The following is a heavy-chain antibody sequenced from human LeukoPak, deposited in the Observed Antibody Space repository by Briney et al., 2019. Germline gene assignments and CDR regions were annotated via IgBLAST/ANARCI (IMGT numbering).Heavy chain of an antibody. Sequence: ASVKVPSKPYADTFSSYYLHRVRQFHGPQLEWFQIINPSCGSTTYAQKFQGRVTMTRDTSTSTVYMELSSLRSEDTAVYYCARGGVLRFLEHLDYWGQGTLVTVSS. CDR2: INPSCGST. CDR3: ARGGVLRFLEHLDY. CDR1: ADTFSSYY. D-gene: IGHD3-3*01. V-gene: IGHV1-46*01. J-gene: IGHJ4*02.